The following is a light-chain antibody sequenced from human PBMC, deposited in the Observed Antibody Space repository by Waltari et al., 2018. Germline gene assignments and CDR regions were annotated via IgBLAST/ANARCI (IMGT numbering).Light chain of an antibody. J-gene: IGKJ1*01. Sequence: EIVMTQSPLSLPVTPGEPASVSCSSSQSLLHSNGYTFSDWYVQKPGQFPQLLFNLVSNRASGVPTGFSGSGSGTEFTLEISRVEAEDVGVYYCMQARQTPWTFGQGTKVEIK. V-gene: IGKV2-28*01. CDR1: QSLLHSNGYTF. CDR2: LVS. CDR3: MQARQTPWT.